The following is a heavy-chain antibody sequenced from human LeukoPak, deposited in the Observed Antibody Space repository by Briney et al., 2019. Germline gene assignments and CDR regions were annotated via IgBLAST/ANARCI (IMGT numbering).Heavy chain of an antibody. D-gene: IGHD3-10*01. CDR2: IDPNSGGT. CDR1: GYTFTGYY. V-gene: IGHV1-2*02. CDR3: ARDPGDYYGSGSYLNP. Sequence: ASVKVSCKASGYTFTGYYMHWVRQAPGQGLEWMGWIDPNSGGTNYTQNFQGRVTMTRDTSISTAYMEVSRLTSDDTAVYYCARDPGDYYGSGSYLNPWGQGTLVTVSS. J-gene: IGHJ5*02.